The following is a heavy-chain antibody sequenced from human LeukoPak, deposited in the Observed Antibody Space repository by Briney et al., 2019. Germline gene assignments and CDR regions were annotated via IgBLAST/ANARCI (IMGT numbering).Heavy chain of an antibody. CDR3: ARGLSYDSSGYYYDSKYYFDY. D-gene: IGHD3-22*01. V-gene: IGHV1-46*01. CDR1: GYTFTSYY. J-gene: IGHJ4*02. Sequence: ASVKVSCKASGYTFTSYYMHWVRQAPGQGLEWMGIINPSGGSTSYAQKFQGRVTMTRDMSTSTIYMELSSLRSEDTAVYYCARGLSYDSSGYYYDSKYYFDYWGQGTLVTVSS. CDR2: INPSGGST.